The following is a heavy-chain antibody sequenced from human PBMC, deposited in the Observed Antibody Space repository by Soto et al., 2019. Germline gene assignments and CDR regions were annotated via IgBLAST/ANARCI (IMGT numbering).Heavy chain of an antibody. CDR2: LIPILGIA. V-gene: IGHV1-69*02. CDR3: ESDNGIAAEGTYGMDV. D-gene: IGHD6-13*01. CDR1: GGTFSSYT. J-gene: IGHJ6*02. Sequence: QVQLVQSGAEVKKPGSSVKVSCKASGGTFSSYTISWVRQAPGQGLEWMGRLIPILGIANYAQKFQGRVTITAYKATSTAYMVLSSLRSEDTAVYSCESDNGIAAEGTYGMDVWGQGTTVTVSS.